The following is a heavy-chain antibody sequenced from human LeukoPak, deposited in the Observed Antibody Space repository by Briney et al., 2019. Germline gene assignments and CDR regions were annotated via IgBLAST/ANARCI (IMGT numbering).Heavy chain of an antibody. J-gene: IGHJ4*02. D-gene: IGHD5-18*01. V-gene: IGHV4-59*11. CDR2: IYYSGST. CDR3: ARGGYTANRFDY. Sequence: SETLSLTCTVSGGSISSHYWSWTRQPPGKGLEWIGYIYYSGSTNYNPSLKSRVTISVDTSKNQFSLKLSSVTAADTAVYYCARGGYTANRFDYWGQGTLVTVSS. CDR1: GGSISSHY.